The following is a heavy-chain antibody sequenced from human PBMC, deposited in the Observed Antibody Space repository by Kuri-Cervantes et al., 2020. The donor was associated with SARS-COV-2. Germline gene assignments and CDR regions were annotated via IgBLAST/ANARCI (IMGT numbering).Heavy chain of an antibody. D-gene: IGHD7-27*01. CDR1: GDSIKSYY. CDR2: MFYSGST. J-gene: IGHJ4*02. CDR3: ARALGY. V-gene: IGHV4-59*01. Sequence: SETLSLTCTVSGDSIKSYYWSWIRQSPGKGLEWIGYMFYSGSTNYNPSLKSRVTMSVDTSKNQFSLKLSSVTAADTAVYYCARALGYWGQGTLVTVSS.